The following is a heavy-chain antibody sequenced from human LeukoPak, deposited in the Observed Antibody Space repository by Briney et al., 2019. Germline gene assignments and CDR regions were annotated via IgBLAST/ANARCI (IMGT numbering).Heavy chain of an antibody. D-gene: IGHD6-19*01. Sequence: GGCLRLSCAASGFTFSSYWMHWVRQAPGKGLVWVSRINSDGSSTSYADSVKGRFTISRDNAKNSLYLQMNSLRAEDAAVYYCARAWDSSGPGDYWGQGTLVTVSS. CDR3: ARAWDSSGPGDY. CDR2: INSDGSST. CDR1: GFTFSSYW. V-gene: IGHV3-74*01. J-gene: IGHJ4*02.